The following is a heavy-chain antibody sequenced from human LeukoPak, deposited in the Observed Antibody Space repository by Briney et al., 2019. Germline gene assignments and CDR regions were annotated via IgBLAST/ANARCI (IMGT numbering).Heavy chain of an antibody. CDR1: GFTFSSYA. CDR3: AKTRHYYYYGMDV. J-gene: IGHJ6*02. Sequence: LGGSLRLSCAASGFTFSSYAMSWVRQAPGKGLEWVSAISGSGGSTYYADSVKGRFTISRDNSKNTLYLQMNSLRAEDTAVYYCAKTRHYYYYGMDVWGQGTTVTVSS. D-gene: IGHD1-1*01. CDR2: ISGSGGST. V-gene: IGHV3-23*01.